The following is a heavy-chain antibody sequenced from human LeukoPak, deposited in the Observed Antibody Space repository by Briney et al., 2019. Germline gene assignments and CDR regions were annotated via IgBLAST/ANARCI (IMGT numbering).Heavy chain of an antibody. CDR1: GFTFSEYW. D-gene: IGHD3-22*01. CDR3: ANIVVVPSSRRYMDV. Sequence: GGSLRLSCAASGFTFSEYWMHWVRQVPGKGLLWVSRINGDADTTMYADSVKGRFTISRDNSKNTLYLQMNSLRAEDTAVYYCANIVVVPSSRRYMDVWGKGTTVTVSS. V-gene: IGHV3-74*03. J-gene: IGHJ6*03. CDR2: INGDADTT.